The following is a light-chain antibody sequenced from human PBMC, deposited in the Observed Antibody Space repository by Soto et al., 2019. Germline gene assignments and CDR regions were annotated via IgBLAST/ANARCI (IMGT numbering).Light chain of an antibody. J-gene: IGKJ5*01. V-gene: IGKV3-20*01. CDR1: QSVSSSY. CDR2: GAS. CDR3: QQYGSSVP. Sequence: EIVLTQSPGTLSLSPGERATLSCRASQSVSSSYLAWYQQKPGQAPRLIIYGASSRAPGIPDRFSGSGSGTDFTLTISRLEPEDFAFYYCQQYGSSVPFGQGTRLEIK.